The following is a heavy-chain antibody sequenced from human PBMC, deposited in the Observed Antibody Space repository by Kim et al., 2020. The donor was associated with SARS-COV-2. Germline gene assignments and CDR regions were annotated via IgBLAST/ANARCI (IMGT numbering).Heavy chain of an antibody. Sequence: VKGRFTISRDNAKNSLYLQMNSLRGEDTAVYYCARGRVDKGIVVVPAARDWGQGTLVTVSS. J-gene: IGHJ4*02. V-gene: IGHV3-7*04. CDR3: ARGRVDKGIVVVPAARD. D-gene: IGHD2-2*01.